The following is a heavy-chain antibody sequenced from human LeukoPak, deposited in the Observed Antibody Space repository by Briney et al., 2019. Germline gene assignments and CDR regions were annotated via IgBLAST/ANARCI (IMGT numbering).Heavy chain of an antibody. J-gene: IGHJ4*02. Sequence: SETLSLTCTVSGGSISSYYWSWLRQPPGKGLEWIGYIYYSGSTNYNPSLKSRVTISVDTSKNQFSLKLSSVTAADTAVYYCASGYSGYGFFDYWGQGTLVTVSS. V-gene: IGHV4-59*08. D-gene: IGHD5-12*01. CDR3: ASGYSGYGFFDY. CDR2: IYYSGST. CDR1: GGSISSYY.